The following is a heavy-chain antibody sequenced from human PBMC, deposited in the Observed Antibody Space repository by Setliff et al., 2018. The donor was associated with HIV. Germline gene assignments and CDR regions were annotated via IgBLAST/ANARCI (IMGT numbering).Heavy chain of an antibody. V-gene: IGHV1-46*01. CDR1: GYTFTRYF. CDR2: INPSGGST. CDR3: ARDLRDGFEEWFSTLDDGMDV. D-gene: IGHD3-3*01. J-gene: IGHJ6*02. Sequence: ASVKVSCKASGYTFTRYFMHCVRQAPGQGLEWLGMINPSGGSTWYAQKFQGRVTMTGDTSTNTIYMELSRLRSDDTAVYYCARDLRDGFEEWFSTLDDGMDVWGQGTTVTVSS.